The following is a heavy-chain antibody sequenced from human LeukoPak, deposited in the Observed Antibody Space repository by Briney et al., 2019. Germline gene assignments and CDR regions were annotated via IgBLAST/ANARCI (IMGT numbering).Heavy chain of an antibody. CDR1: GFTFSSYS. CDR2: ISSSSSYI. D-gene: IGHD2-2*01. Sequence: NPGGSLRLSCTASGFTFSSYSMNWVRQAPGKGLEWVSSISSSSSYIYYADSVKGRFTISRDNAKNSLYLQMNSLRAEDTAVYYCARDGFLGVVPAFWGQGTLVTVSS. J-gene: IGHJ4*02. V-gene: IGHV3-21*01. CDR3: ARDGFLGVVPAF.